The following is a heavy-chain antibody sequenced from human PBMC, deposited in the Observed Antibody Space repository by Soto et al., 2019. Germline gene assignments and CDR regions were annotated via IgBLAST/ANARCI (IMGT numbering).Heavy chain of an antibody. D-gene: IGHD3-22*01. CDR3: ARTLLRYDSSGYYYAPDY. J-gene: IGHJ4*02. CDR1: GFSLSTSGVG. CDR2: IYLDDDK. V-gene: IGHV2-5*02. Sequence: QITLKESGPTLVKPTQTLTLTCTFSGFSLSTSGVGVGWIRQPPGKALEWLALIYLDDDKRYSPSMKSRLTITKDPSKNQVVLTMTNMDPVDTATYYCARTLLRYDSSGYYYAPDYWGQGTLVTVSS.